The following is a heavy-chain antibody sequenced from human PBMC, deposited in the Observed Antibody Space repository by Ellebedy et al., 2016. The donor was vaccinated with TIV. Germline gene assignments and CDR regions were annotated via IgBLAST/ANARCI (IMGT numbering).Heavy chain of an antibody. Sequence: GESLKFSCAASGFTFSSYSMNWVRPAPGKGLEWVSSISSSSSYIYYADSVKGRFTISRDNAKTSLYLQMNNLRAEDTAVYYCARAINSYDSSGYYPNYYYYGMDVWGQGTTVTVSS. D-gene: IGHD3-22*01. J-gene: IGHJ6*02. CDR3: ARAINSYDSSGYYPNYYYYGMDV. CDR1: GFTFSSYS. CDR2: ISSSSSYI. V-gene: IGHV3-21*01.